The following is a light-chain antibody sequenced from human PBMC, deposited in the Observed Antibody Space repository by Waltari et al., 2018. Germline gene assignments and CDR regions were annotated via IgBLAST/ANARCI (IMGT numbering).Light chain of an antibody. V-gene: IGLV4-69*01. CDR2: LNSDGSH. CDR3: QTWGTGIVV. CDR1: SGHSSYA. Sequence: QLVLTQSPSASASLGASVKLTCTLSSGHSSYAIAWHHQQPEKGPRYLMTLNSDGSHSKGDGIPDRFSGSSSGAGRYLTISTLQSEDEADYYCQTWGTGIVVFGGGTKLTVL. J-gene: IGLJ2*01.